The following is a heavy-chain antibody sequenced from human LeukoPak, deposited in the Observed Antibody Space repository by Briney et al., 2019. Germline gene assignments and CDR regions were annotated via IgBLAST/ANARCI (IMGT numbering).Heavy chain of an antibody. CDR3: VRWYRGVWFDP. CDR1: GGSITSYY. V-gene: IGHV4-59*04. Sequence: SETLSLTCTVSGGSITSYYWSWIRHPPGKGLERIGYIHFSGSTHNNPSLTRRVTVSVDTSKSHFSLTLSSVTAADTGVYYSVRWYRGVWFDPWGQGTLVTVSS. J-gene: IGHJ5*02. CDR2: IHFSGST. D-gene: IGHD1-14*01.